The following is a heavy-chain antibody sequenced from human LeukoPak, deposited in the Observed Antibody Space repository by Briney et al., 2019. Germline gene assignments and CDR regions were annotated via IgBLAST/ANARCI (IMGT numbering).Heavy chain of an antibody. CDR1: GGSISSGSYY. J-gene: IGHJ4*02. D-gene: IGHD3-16*01. V-gene: IGHV4-61*10. CDR2: IYYSGST. CDR3: ASSTGGSDY. Sequence: SETLSLTCTVSGGSISSGSYYWSWIRQPAGKGLEWIGYIYYSGSTNYNPSLKSRVTISVDTSKNQFSLKLSSVTAADTAVYYCASSTGGSDYWGQGTLVTVSS.